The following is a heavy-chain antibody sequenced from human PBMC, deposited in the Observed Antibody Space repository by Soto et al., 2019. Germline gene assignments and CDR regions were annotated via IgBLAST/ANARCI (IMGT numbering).Heavy chain of an antibody. V-gene: IGHV1-69*13. CDR1: GGTFSSYA. D-gene: IGHD4-4*01. J-gene: IGHJ6*02. CDR3: ARGGTLYSNDPNNYYYYGMDV. Sequence: ASVKVSCKASGGTFSSYAISWVRQAPGQGLEWMGGIIPIFGTANYAQKFQGRVTITADESTSTAYMELSSLRSEDTAVYYCARGGTLYSNDPNNYYYYGMDVWGQGPTVTVSS. CDR2: IIPIFGTA.